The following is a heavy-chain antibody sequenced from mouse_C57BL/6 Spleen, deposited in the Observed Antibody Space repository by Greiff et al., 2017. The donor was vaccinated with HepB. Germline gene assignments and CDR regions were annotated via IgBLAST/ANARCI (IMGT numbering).Heavy chain of an antibody. V-gene: IGHV1-55*01. Sequence: VQLQESGAELVKPGASVKMSCKASGYTFTSYWITWVKQRPGQGLEWIGDIYPGSGSTNYNEKFKSKATLTVDTSSSTAYMQLSSLTSEDSAVYYWAEGYYGRGQWDYWGQGTTLTVSS. J-gene: IGHJ2*01. CDR2: IYPGSGST. CDR1: GYTFTSYW. CDR3: AEGYYGRGQWDY. D-gene: IGHD1-1*01.